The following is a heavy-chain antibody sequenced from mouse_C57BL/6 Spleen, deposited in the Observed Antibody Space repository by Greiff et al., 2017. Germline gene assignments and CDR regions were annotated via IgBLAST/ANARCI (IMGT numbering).Heavy chain of an antibody. CDR2: IWSGGST. CDR1: GFSLTSYG. D-gene: IGHD4-1*01. CDR3: ARGGLGQDWYFDV. V-gene: IGHV2-2*01. Sequence: QVQLQQSGPGLVQPSQSLSITCTVSGFSLTSYGVHWVRQSPGKGLEWLGVIWSGGSTDYNAAFISRLSISKDNSKSQVFIKMNSLQADDTAIYYCARGGLGQDWYFDVWGTGTTVTVSS. J-gene: IGHJ1*03.